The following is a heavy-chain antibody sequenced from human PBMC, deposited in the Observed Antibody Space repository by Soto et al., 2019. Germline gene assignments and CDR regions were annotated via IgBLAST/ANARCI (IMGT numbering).Heavy chain of an antibody. CDR2: IYWDDDK. Sequence: QITLKESGPTLVKPTQTLTLTCTFSGFSLSSSGVGVAWIRQPPGKALEWLALIYWDDDKRYSPSLKSRLSINKDTSKNQVVLTMSNMDPVDTGTYYCAHASSGWYGMDVWGQGTTVTVSS. CDR1: GFSLSSSGVG. J-gene: IGHJ6*02. D-gene: IGHD6-19*01. CDR3: AHASSGWYGMDV. V-gene: IGHV2-5*02.